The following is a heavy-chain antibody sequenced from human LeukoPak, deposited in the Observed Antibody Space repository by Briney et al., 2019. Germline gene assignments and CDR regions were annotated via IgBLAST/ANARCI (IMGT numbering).Heavy chain of an antibody. D-gene: IGHD3-22*01. Sequence: SETLSLTCTVSGGSINTYYWSWIRQPPGKGLEWIGYIHYTGSTNYSPSLKSRVTISVDTSNNRFSLRLSSLTAADTAVYFCATDYYDSSPEYFQHWGQGTLVTVSS. CDR1: GGSINTYY. V-gene: IGHV4-59*08. CDR2: IHYTGST. CDR3: ATDYYDSSPEYFQH. J-gene: IGHJ1*01.